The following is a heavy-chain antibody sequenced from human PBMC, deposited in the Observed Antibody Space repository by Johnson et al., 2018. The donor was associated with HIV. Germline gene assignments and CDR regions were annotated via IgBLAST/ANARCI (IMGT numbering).Heavy chain of an antibody. Sequence: QVQLVESGGGVVQPGGSLRLSCAASGFTFSSYGMHWVRQAPGKGLEWVAFIRYDGSNKYYVDSVKGRLTISRDNSKNTLYLQMNSLKTEDTAVYYCARVITEGGTRWAFDIWGQGTIVTVSS. V-gene: IGHV3-30*02. CDR1: GFTFSSYG. CDR2: IRYDGSNK. D-gene: IGHD6-13*01. J-gene: IGHJ3*02. CDR3: ARVITEGGTRWAFDI.